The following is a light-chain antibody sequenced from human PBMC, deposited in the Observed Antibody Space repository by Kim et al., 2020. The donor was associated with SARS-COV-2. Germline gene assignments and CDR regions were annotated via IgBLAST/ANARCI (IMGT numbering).Light chain of an antibody. V-gene: IGKV1-13*02. J-gene: IGKJ4*01. Sequence: AIQLTQSPSSLSASVGDRVTITCRASQGISSSLAWYQQKPGKAPNLLIYDASSLESGVPSRFSGSGSGTDFTLTISSLHPEDFATYYCQQFNSYPLTFGGGTKVDIK. CDR3: QQFNSYPLT. CDR2: DAS. CDR1: QGISSS.